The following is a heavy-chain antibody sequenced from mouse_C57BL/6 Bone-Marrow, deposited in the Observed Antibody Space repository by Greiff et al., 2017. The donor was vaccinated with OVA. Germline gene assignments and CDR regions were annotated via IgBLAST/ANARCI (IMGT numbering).Heavy chain of an antibody. D-gene: IGHD2-5*01. CDR2: IDPEDGDT. V-gene: IGHV14-1*01. CDR1: GFNIKDYY. J-gene: IGHJ1*03. CDR3: TTVYYSNSYWYFDV. Sequence: DVQLVESGAELVRPGASVKLSCTASGFNIKDYYMHWVKQRPEQGLEWIGRIDPEDGDTEYAPKFQGKATMTADTSSNTAYLQLSSLTSEDTAVYYCTTVYYSNSYWYFDVWGTGTTVTVSS.